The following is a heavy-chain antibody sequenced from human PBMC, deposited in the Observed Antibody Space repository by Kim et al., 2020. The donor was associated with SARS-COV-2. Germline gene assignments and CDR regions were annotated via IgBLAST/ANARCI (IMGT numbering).Heavy chain of an antibody. CDR2: IWYDGSQK. CDR3: ARDGDFGFDLDFFDY. V-gene: IGHV3-33*01. CDR1: GFTFSSYA. D-gene: IGHD5-12*01. J-gene: IGHJ4*02. Sequence: GGSLRLSCEASGFTFSSYAMHWVRQAPGKGLEWVAVIWYDGSQKYCADSVKGRFTISRDNSKNTLYLQMNSLRVEDKAVYYCARDGDFGFDLDFFDYWGQGSLATV.